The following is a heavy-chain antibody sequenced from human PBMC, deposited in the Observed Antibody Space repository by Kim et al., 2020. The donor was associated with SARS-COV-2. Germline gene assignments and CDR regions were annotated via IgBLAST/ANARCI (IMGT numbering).Heavy chain of an antibody. CDR1: GGSISSGDYY. D-gene: IGHD2-2*02. CDR3: ASRQRLKYCSSTSCYTPGYFQH. CDR2: IYYSGST. J-gene: IGHJ1*01. V-gene: IGHV4-30-4*01. Sequence: SETLSLTCTVSGGSISSGDYYWSWIRQPPGKGLEWIGYIYYSGSTYYNPSLKSRVTISVDTSKNQFSLKLSSVTAADTAVYYCASRQRLKYCSSTSCYTPGYFQHWGQGTLVTVSS.